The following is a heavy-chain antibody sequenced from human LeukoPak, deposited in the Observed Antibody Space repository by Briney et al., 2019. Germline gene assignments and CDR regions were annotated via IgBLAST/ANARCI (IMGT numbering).Heavy chain of an antibody. CDR2: INHSGST. Sequence: SETLSLTCAVYGGSFSGYYWSWIRQPPGKGLEWIGEINHSGSTNYNPSLKSRVTISVDTSKNQFSLKLSSVTAADTAVYYCARSYDSSGTSGYWGQGTLVTVSS. CDR1: GGSFSGYY. J-gene: IGHJ4*02. V-gene: IGHV4-34*01. CDR3: ARSYDSSGTSGY. D-gene: IGHD3-22*01.